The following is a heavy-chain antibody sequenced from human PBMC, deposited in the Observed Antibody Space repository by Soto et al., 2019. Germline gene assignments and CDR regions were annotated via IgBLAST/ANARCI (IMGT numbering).Heavy chain of an antibody. CDR3: ASYYYVSGAYRSFDY. CDR2: IHYSGST. Sequence: SETLSLTCTVSGDSISSSTYYWGWIRQSPGKGLEWIGNIHYSGSTYYNPSLKSRVTISVDTSKNQFSLKLSSVTAADTAVYYCASYYYVSGAYRSFDYWGQGTLVTVSS. CDR1: GDSISSSTYY. V-gene: IGHV4-39*01. D-gene: IGHD3-10*01. J-gene: IGHJ4*02.